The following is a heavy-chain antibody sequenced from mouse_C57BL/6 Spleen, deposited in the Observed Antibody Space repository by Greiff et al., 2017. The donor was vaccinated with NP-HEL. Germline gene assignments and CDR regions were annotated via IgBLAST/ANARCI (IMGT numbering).Heavy chain of an antibody. CDR3: ARSGTGYFDV. D-gene: IGHD3-3*01. J-gene: IGHJ1*03. CDR1: GFTFSDYG. Sequence: EVQRVESGGGLVKPGGSLKLSCAASGFTFSDYGMHWVRQAPEKGLEWVAYISSGNSTIYYADTVKGRFTISRDNAKNTLFLQMTSLRSEDTAMYYCARSGTGYFDVWGTGTTVTVSS. CDR2: ISSGNSTI. V-gene: IGHV5-17*01.